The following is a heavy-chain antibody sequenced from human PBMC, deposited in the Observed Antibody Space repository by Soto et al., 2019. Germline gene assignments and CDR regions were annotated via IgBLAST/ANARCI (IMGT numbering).Heavy chain of an antibody. CDR2: INSDGSST. CDR1: GFTFSSYW. CDR3: AGGGYGRRYYYYGMDV. D-gene: IGHD5-12*01. Sequence: PGGSLRLSCAASGFTFSSYWMHWVRQAPGKGLVWVSRINSDGSSTSYADSVKGRFTISRDNAKNTLYLQMNSLRAEDTAVYYCAGGGYGRRYYYYGMDVWGQGTTVTVSS. V-gene: IGHV3-74*01. J-gene: IGHJ6*02.